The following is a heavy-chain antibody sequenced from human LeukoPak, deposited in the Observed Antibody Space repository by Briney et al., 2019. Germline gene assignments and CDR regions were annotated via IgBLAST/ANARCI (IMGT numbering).Heavy chain of an antibody. CDR1: GFTFSSYA. CDR3: ARGYYYDSSGYYYGVGAFDI. J-gene: IGHJ3*02. Sequence: GGSLRLSCAASGFTFSSYAMNWVRQAPGKGLEWVSYISSSGSTIYYADSVKGRFTISRDNAKNSLYLQMNSLRAEDTAVYYCARGYYYDSSGYYYGVGAFDIWGQGTMVTVSS. D-gene: IGHD3-22*01. V-gene: IGHV3-48*03. CDR2: ISSSGSTI.